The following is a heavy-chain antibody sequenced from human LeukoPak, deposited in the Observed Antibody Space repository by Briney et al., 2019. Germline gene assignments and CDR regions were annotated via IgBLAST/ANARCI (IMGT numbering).Heavy chain of an antibody. Sequence: ASVKVSCKASGYTFTSYAMNWVRQAPGQGLEWMGWINTNTGNPTYAQGFTGRFVFSLDTSVSTAYLQISSLKAEDTAVYYCERDRVGEYRLLLFDPWGQGTLVTASS. J-gene: IGHJ5*02. CDR1: GYTFTSYA. CDR3: ERDRVGEYRLLLFDP. D-gene: IGHD2-2*01. CDR2: INTNTGNP. V-gene: IGHV7-4-1*02.